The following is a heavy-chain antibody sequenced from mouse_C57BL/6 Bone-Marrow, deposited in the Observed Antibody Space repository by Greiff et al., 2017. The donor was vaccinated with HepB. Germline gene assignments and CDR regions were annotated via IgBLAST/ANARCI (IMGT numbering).Heavy chain of an antibody. CDR2: IWRGGST. Sequence: QVQLKQSGPGLVQPSQSLSITCTVSGFSLTSYGVHWVRQSPGKGLEWLGVIWRGGSTDYNAAFMSRLSITKDNSKSQVFFKMNSLQADDTAIYYCAKKSPYYDYDDYAMDYWGQGTSVTVSS. CDR3: AKKSPYYDYDDYAMDY. D-gene: IGHD2-4*01. V-gene: IGHV2-5*01. J-gene: IGHJ4*01. CDR1: GFSLTSYG.